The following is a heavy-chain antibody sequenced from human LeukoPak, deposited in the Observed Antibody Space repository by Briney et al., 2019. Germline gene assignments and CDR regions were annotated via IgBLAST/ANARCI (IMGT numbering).Heavy chain of an antibody. Sequence: ASVKVSCKASGYPFTSYYMHWVRQAPGQGLEWMGIINPSGGSTSYAQKFQGRVTMTRDMSTSTVYMELSSLRSEDTAVYYCARGVGIAAGDSWFDPWGQGTLVTVSS. CDR2: INPSGGST. V-gene: IGHV1-46*01. CDR1: GYPFTSYY. J-gene: IGHJ5*02. CDR3: ARGVGIAAGDSWFDP. D-gene: IGHD6-13*01.